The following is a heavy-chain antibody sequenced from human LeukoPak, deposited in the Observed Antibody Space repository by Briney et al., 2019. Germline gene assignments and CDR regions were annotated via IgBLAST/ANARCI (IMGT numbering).Heavy chain of an antibody. V-gene: IGHV4-38-2*01. CDR1: GYSISSGYY. D-gene: IGHD6-6*01. J-gene: IGHJ5*02. Sequence: PSETLSLTCAVSGYSISSGYYWGWIRQPPGKGLEWIGSIYHSGSTYYNPSLKSRVTISVDTSKNQFSLKLSSVTAADTAVYYCARNSSSSSPPERYNWFDPWGQGTLVTVSS. CDR3: ARNSSSSSPPERYNWFDP. CDR2: IYHSGST.